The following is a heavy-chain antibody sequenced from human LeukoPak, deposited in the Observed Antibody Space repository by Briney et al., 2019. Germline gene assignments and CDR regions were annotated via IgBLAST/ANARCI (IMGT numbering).Heavy chain of an antibody. J-gene: IGHJ4*02. CDR3: VRRMVGAIRPFDY. Sequence: SETLSLTCSVSGGSVSSGDYYWSWIRQPPGKGLEWIGYMYYSGSTYYNPSLKSRVTISVDTSKNQFSLKLSSVTAADTAVYYCVRRMVGAIRPFDYWGQGTLVTVSS. D-gene: IGHD1-26*01. CDR2: MYYSGST. V-gene: IGHV4-30-4*01. CDR1: GGSVSSGDYY.